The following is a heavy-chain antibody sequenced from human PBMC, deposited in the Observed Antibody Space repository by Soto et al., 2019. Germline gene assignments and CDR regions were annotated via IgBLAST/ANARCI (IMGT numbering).Heavy chain of an antibody. D-gene: IGHD4-4*01. CDR3: VRQAKLTTVTANVGYYYGLDV. CDR1: GFRFSTYD. V-gene: IGHV3-23*01. Sequence: DVQLLESGGGLVQPGGSLRLSCAASGFRFSTYDMSWVRQAPGKGLEWVSVMSGSGSGTYYADSVKGRFTISRDNSKNTLYLQMKSLRAEDTAVYYCVRQAKLTTVTANVGYYYGLDVWGQGTTVTVSS. CDR2: MSGSGSGT. J-gene: IGHJ6*02.